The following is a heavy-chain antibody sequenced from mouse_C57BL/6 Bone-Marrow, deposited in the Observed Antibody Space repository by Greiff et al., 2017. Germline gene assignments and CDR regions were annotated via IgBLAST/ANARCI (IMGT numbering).Heavy chain of an antibody. J-gene: IGHJ4*01. V-gene: IGHV1-15*01. CDR3: TEYDYDLDTIDY. CDR1: GYTFTDYE. CDR2: IDPETGGT. Sequence: QVQLQQSGAELVRPGASVTLSCKASGYTFTDYEMHWVKQTPVHGLEWIGAIDPETGGTAYNQKFKGKAILTADKSSGTAYMELRSLTSEDSAVDYSTEYDYDLDTIDYWGQGTSVTVSS. D-gene: IGHD2-4*01.